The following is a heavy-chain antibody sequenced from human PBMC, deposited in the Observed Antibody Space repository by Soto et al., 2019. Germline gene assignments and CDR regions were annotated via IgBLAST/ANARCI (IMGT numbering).Heavy chain of an antibody. CDR1: GFTFSNAW. D-gene: IGHD3-10*01. CDR2: IKSKTDGGKT. V-gene: IGHV3-15*01. J-gene: IGHJ6*03. CDR3: TTDVGSGSYYNPPSYYYMDV. Sequence: EVQLVESGGGLVKPGGSLRLSCAASGFTFSNAWMSWVRKAPGKGLEWVGGIKSKTDGGKTDYAAPVKGRFTTSRDDSKNTLYLQMNSLKTEDTAVYYCTTDVGSGSYYNPPSYYYMDVWGKGTTVTVSS.